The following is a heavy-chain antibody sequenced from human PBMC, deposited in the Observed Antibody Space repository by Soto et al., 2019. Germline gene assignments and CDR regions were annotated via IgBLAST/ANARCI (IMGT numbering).Heavy chain of an antibody. D-gene: IGHD6-13*01. CDR2: IVVGSGNT. CDR3: AAEGIPIAAAGIPYGMDV. J-gene: IGHJ6*02. CDR1: GFTFTSSA. V-gene: IGHV1-58*01. Sequence: GASVKVSCKASGFTFTSSAVQWVRQARGQRLEWIGWIVVGSGNTNYAQKFQERVTITRDMSTSTAYMELSSLRSEDTAVYYCAAEGIPIAAAGIPYGMDVWGQGTTVTVS.